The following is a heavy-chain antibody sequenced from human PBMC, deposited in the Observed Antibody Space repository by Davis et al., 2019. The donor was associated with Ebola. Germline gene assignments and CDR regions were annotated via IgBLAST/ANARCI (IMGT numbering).Heavy chain of an antibody. CDR1: GFTFSSYA. D-gene: IGHD2-2*01. CDR3: ARGDIVVVPAATLDY. Sequence: GESLKISCAASGFTFSSYAMHWVRQAPGKGLGWVAVISYDGSNKYYADSVKGRFTISRDNSKNTLYLQMNSLRAEDTAVYYCARGDIVVVPAATLDYWGQGTLVTVSS. CDR2: ISYDGSNK. J-gene: IGHJ4*02. V-gene: IGHV3-30-3*01.